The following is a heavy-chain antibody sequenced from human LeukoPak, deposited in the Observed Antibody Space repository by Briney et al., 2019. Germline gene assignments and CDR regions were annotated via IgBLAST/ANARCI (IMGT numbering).Heavy chain of an antibody. D-gene: IGHD2-15*01. Sequence: ASETLSLTCTVSGYSISSGYYWGWIRQPPGKGLEWIGRSYHSGSTYYNPSLKSRVTISVDTSKNQFSLKLSSVTAADTAVYYCARGGGDARGYWRAWFDPWGQGTLVTVSS. J-gene: IGHJ5*02. V-gene: IGHV4-38-2*02. CDR3: ARGGGDARGYWRAWFDP. CDR1: GYSISSGYY. CDR2: SYHSGST.